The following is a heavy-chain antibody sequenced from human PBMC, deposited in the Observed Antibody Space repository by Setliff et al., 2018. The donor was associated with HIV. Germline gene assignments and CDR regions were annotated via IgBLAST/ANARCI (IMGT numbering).Heavy chain of an antibody. D-gene: IGHD2-15*01. Sequence: ASVKVSCKASGYAFTSYHINWVRQATGQGLEWMGWMNPNSGNTGYAQKFQGRVTMTRNTSIRTAYMELSSLRSEDTAVYYCARGGGVYCSGGSCYTSVDFQHRGQGTLVTVSS. CDR2: MNPNSGNT. CDR1: GYAFTSYH. J-gene: IGHJ1*01. V-gene: IGHV1-8*02. CDR3: ARGGGVYCSGGSCYTSVDFQH.